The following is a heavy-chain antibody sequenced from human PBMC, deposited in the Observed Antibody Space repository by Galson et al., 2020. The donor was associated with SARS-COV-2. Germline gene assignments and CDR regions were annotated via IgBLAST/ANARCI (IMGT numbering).Heavy chain of an antibody. J-gene: IGHJ6*02. D-gene: IGHD6-6*01. CDR2: IAVYNGDT. CDR3: ARGGYSSSSGDYHYGMDV. Sequence: ASVKVSCKASGYSFTTYGLSWVRQAPGKGLEWMGWIAVYNGDTNYAPNLQGRLTMTTDTFTNTAYLELRSLRSDDSAVYYCARGGYSSSSGDYHYGMDVWGQGTTVTVSS. CDR1: GYSFTTYG. V-gene: IGHV1-18*01.